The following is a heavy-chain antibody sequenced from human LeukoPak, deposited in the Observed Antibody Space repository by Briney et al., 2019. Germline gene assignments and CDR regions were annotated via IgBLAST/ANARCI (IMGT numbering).Heavy chain of an antibody. J-gene: IGHJ5*02. CDR3: ARGEESQDWFDP. V-gene: IGHV1-69*13. CDR1: GGTFSSYA. Sequence: SVKVSCKASGGTFSSYAISWVRQAPGQGLEWMGGIIPIFGTANYAQKFQGRVTITADESTSTAYMELSSLRSEDTAVYYCARGEESQDWFDPWGQGTLVTVSS. CDR2: IIPIFGTA.